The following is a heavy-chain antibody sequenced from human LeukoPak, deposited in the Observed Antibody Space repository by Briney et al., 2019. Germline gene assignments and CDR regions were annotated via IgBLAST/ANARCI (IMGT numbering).Heavy chain of an antibody. J-gene: IGHJ6*02. V-gene: IGHV1-8*01. CDR1: GYTFTSYD. CDR2: MNPNSGNT. Sequence: ASVKVSCKASGYTFTSYDINWVRQATGQGLEWMGWMNPNSGNTGYAQKFQGRVTMTRNTSISTAYMELSSLRSEDTAVYYCARGQGASSSWYYYYGMDVWGQGTTVTVSS. D-gene: IGHD6-13*01. CDR3: ARGQGASSSWYYYYGMDV.